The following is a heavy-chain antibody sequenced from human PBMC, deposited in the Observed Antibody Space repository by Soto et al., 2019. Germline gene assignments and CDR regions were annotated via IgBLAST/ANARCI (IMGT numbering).Heavy chain of an antibody. V-gene: IGHV3-9*01. D-gene: IGHD6-13*01. CDR2: ISWNSGSI. J-gene: IGHJ6*02. Sequence: GGSLRLSCAASGFTFDDYAMHWVRQAPGKGLEWVSGISWNSGSIGYADSVKGRFTISRDNAKNSLYLQMNSLRAEDTALYYCAKESYSSSWYYYYGMDVWGQGTTVTVSS. CDR3: AKESYSSSWYYYYGMDV. CDR1: GFTFDDYA.